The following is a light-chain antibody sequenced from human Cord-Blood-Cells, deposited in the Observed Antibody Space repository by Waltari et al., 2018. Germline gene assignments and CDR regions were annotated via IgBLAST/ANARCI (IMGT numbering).Light chain of an antibody. J-gene: IGLJ3*02. CDR3: CSYAGSSRV. V-gene: IGLV2-23*01. CDR2: EGS. CDR1: SSDVGSYNL. Sequence: QSALTPPASVSGSPGQSIPISCTGTSSDVGSYNLFSWYQQHPGKPPKFMIYEGSKRPSGVSNRFSGSKSGNTASLTISGLHAEDEADYYCCSYAGSSRVFGGGTKLTVL.